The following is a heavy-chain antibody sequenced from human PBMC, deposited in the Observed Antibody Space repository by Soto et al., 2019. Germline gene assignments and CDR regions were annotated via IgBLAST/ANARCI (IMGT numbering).Heavy chain of an antibody. CDR2: TRNKANSYTT. CDR1: GFTFSDHY. V-gene: IGHV3-72*01. J-gene: IGHJ4*02. Sequence: EVQLVESGGGLVQPGGSLRLSCAASGFTFSDHYMDWVRQTPGKGLEWVGRTRNKANSYTTEYAASVKGRFTISRDDSKNSLYLQMNSLKTEDTAVYYCAGPPYDSSGYYPNWGQGTLVTVSS. D-gene: IGHD3-22*01. CDR3: AGPPYDSSGYYPN.